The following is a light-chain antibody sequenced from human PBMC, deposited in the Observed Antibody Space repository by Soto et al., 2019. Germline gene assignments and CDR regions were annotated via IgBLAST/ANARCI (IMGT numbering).Light chain of an antibody. CDR3: QQYNNWPPIT. Sequence: ETLMTQSPATLSVSPGERATLSCRASQSISRSLAWYQQKPGQAPRLLIYDASTRAVGIPARFSGSGSGTEFALTISSLQSEDFAVYYCQQYNNWPPITFGQGTRLEIK. J-gene: IGKJ5*01. CDR2: DAS. CDR1: QSISRS. V-gene: IGKV3-15*01.